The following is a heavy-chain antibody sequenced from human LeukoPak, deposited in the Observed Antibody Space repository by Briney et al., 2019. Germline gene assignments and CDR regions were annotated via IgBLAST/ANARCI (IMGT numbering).Heavy chain of an antibody. Sequence: GRSLRLSCAASGFTFSSYAMHWVRQAPGKGLEWVAVISYDGSNKYYADSVKGRSTISRDNSKNTLYLQMNSLRAEDTAVYYCARDLDCTNGVCYGIDYWGQGTLVTVSS. V-gene: IGHV3-30*01. D-gene: IGHD2-8*01. CDR1: GFTFSSYA. J-gene: IGHJ4*02. CDR2: ISYDGSNK. CDR3: ARDLDCTNGVCYGIDY.